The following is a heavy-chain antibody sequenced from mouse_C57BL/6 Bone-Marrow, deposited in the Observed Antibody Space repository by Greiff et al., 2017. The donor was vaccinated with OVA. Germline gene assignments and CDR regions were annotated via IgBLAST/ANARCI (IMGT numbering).Heavy chain of an antibody. CDR1: GFTFSSYG. V-gene: IGHV5-6*01. CDR2: ISSGGSYT. Sequence: EVMLVESGGDLVKPGGSLNLSCAASGFTFSSYGMSWVRQTPDKRLEWVATISSGGSYTYYPDSVKGRFTISRDNAKNTLYLQMSSLKSEDTAMYYCARPLAYWGQGTLVTVSA. J-gene: IGHJ3*01. CDR3: ARPLAY.